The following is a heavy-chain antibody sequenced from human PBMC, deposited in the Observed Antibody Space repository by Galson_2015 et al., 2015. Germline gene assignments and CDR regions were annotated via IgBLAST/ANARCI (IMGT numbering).Heavy chain of an antibody. J-gene: IGHJ5*02. CDR2: IIPILGIA. CDR1: GGTFGSYT. D-gene: IGHD3-16*01. Sequence: SCKASGGTFGSYTISWVRQAPGQGLEWMGRIIPILGIANYAQKFQGRVTITADKSTSTAYMELSSLRSEDTAVYYCARRASRGGSSLLGGFDPWGQGTLVTVSS. CDR3: ARRASRGGSSLLGGFDP. V-gene: IGHV1-69*02.